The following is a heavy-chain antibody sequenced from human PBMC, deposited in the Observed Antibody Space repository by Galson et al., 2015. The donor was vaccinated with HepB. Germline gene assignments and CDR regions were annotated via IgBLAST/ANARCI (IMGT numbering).Heavy chain of an antibody. Sequence: CAISGDSVFSNRAAWSWIRQSPSRGLEWLGRTYYRSKWYSDYAESVKSRITINPDPSRNQFSLQLNSVTPEDTAVYYCAGHYSSGWYGGASFEDWGQGTLVTVSS. CDR1: GDSVFSNRAA. J-gene: IGHJ4*02. CDR2: TYYRSKWYS. V-gene: IGHV6-1*01. D-gene: IGHD6-19*01. CDR3: AGHYSSGWYGGASFED.